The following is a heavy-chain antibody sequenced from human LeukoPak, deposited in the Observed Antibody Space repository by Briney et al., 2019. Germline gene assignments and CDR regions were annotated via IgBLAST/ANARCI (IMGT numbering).Heavy chain of an antibody. CDR1: GYTFTSYG. CDR2: IIPIFGTA. CDR3: ARVTAVAGTGGYFDY. V-gene: IGHV1-69*13. J-gene: IGHJ4*02. Sequence: SVKVSCKASGYTFTSYGISWVRQAPGQGLEWMGGIIPIFGTANYARKFQGRVTITADESTSTAYMELSSLRSEDTAVYYCARVTAVAGTGGYFDYWGQGTLVTVSS. D-gene: IGHD6-19*01.